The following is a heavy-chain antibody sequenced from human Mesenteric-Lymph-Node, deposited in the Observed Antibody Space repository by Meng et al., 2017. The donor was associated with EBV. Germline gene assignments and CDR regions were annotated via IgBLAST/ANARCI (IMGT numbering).Heavy chain of an antibody. V-gene: IGHV1-18*01. D-gene: IGHD6-13*01. CDR3: ARERLDRSLVY. CDR2: INPYNGDT. J-gene: IGHJ4*02. CDR1: GYTFTNNG. Sequence: QVLLVQSGSEVKKPGASVNVSCKASGYTFTNNGISWVRQAPGQGLEWMGWINPYNGDTNYAQRFQGRITVSTDSSTNTASMELRSLRSDDTAVYYCARERLDRSLVYWGQGTLVTVSA.